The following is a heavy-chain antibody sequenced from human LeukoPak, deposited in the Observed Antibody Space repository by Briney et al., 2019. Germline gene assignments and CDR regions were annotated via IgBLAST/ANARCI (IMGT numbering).Heavy chain of an antibody. J-gene: IGHJ4*02. CDR1: GYPFRSFG. CDR3: GSASRGFGLSVIIGN. D-gene: IGHD2-2*01. Sequence: ASVKVSCKASGYPFRSFGISWVRQAPGQGLEWMGWISPFNGNIQYAPKIQDRVTMTTDTSTSTAYMELRSLTSDDTAIYLRGSASRGFGLSVIIGNWGQGTLVIASS. CDR2: ISPFNGNI. V-gene: IGHV1-18*01.